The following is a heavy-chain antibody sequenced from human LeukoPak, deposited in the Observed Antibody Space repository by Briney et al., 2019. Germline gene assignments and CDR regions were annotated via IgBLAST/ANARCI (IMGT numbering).Heavy chain of an antibody. CDR1: GFTFSSYG. V-gene: IGHV3-33*01. CDR3: ARDHPAVGGSTGYFQH. Sequence: GRSLRLSCAASGFTFSSYGMHWVRQAPGKGLEWVAVIWYDGSNEYYADSVKGRFTISRDNSKNTLYLQMNSLRAEDTAVYYCARDHPAVGGSTGYFQHWGQGTLVTVSS. CDR2: IWYDGSNE. J-gene: IGHJ1*01. D-gene: IGHD6-19*01.